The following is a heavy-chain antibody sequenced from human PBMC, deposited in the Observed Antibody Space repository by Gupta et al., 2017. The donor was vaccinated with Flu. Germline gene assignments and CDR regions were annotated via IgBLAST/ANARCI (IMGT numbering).Heavy chain of an antibody. Sequence: RQAPGQGLEWMGGIIPIFGTTNYAQRFRGRVTIAADDAATTGYMELSSLRSEDTAVYYCARAILASRPVGSNNYYYYQLDVWGQGTTVTVSS. CDR3: ARAILASRPVGSNNYYYYQLDV. CDR2: IIPIFGTT. V-gene: IGHV1-69*01. J-gene: IGHJ6*02. D-gene: IGHD6-6*01.